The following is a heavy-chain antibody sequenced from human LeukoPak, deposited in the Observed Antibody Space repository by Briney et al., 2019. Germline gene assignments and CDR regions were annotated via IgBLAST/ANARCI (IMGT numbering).Heavy chain of an antibody. Sequence: VASVKVSCKASGYTFTGYYMHWVRQAPGQGLEWMGRINPNSGGTNYAQKFQGRVTMTRDTSISTAYMELSRLRSEDTAVYYCARSPFTIFGVVIMGPFDYWGQGTLVTVSS. J-gene: IGHJ4*02. D-gene: IGHD3-3*01. CDR1: GYTFTGYY. CDR3: ARSPFTIFGVVIMGPFDY. CDR2: INPNSGGT. V-gene: IGHV1-2*06.